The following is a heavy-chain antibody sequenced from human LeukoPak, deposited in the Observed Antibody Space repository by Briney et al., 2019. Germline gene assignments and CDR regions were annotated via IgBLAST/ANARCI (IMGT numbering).Heavy chain of an antibody. Sequence: SGPTLVNPTQTLTLTCTFSGFSLSTSGVGVGWIRQPPGKALEWLALIYWNDDKRYSPSLKSRLTITKDTSKNQVVLTMTNMDPVDTATYYCAHSRNKSGIAAAGPLDYRGQGTLVTISS. D-gene: IGHD6-13*01. V-gene: IGHV2-5*01. CDR3: AHSRNKSGIAAAGPLDY. J-gene: IGHJ4*02. CDR1: GFSLSTSGVG. CDR2: IYWNDDK.